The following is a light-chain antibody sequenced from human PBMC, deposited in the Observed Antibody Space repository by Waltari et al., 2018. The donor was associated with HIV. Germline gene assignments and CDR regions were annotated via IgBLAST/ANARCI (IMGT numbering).Light chain of an antibody. CDR1: KLGDTY. J-gene: IGLJ2*01. CDR2: QNS. Sequence: SYELTQPPSVSVSPGQTASITCSGDKLGDTYASWYQQKPGQSPVLVIYQNSKRPSGIPERFSCSNSGDTATLTSGGTQAVDEADYYCQAWDSSSAVVFGGGTKLTVL. V-gene: IGLV3-1*01. CDR3: QAWDSSSAVV.